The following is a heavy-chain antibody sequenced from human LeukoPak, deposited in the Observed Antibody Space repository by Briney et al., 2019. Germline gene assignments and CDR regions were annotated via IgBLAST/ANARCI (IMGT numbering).Heavy chain of an antibody. V-gene: IGHV4-59*01. Sequence: SETLSLTRTVSGGSISSYYWSWIRQPPGKGLEWIGYIYYTGSTNYNPSLKSRVTISVDTSKNQLSLKLSSVTPADTAVYYCARGSGSYQGSFDYWGQGTPVTVSS. D-gene: IGHD1-26*01. CDR2: IYYTGST. J-gene: IGHJ4*02. CDR1: GGSISSYY. CDR3: ARGSGSYQGSFDY.